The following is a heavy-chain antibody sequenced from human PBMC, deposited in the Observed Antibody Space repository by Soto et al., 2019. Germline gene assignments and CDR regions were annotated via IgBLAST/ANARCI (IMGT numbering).Heavy chain of an antibody. V-gene: IGHV4-59*01. CDR3: ARDLYYYDSSGYYHDAFDI. D-gene: IGHD3-22*01. CDR2: IYYSGST. CDR1: GGSISSYY. J-gene: IGHJ3*02. Sequence: SETLSLTCTVSGGSISSYYWSWIRQPPGKGLEWIGYIYYSGSTNYNPSLKSRVTISVDTSKNQFSLKLSSVTAADTAVYYCARDLYYYDSSGYYHDAFDIWGQGTMVTVSS.